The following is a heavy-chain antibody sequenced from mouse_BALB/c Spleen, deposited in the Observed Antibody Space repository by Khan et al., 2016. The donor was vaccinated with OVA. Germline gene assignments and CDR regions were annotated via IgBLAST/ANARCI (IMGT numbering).Heavy chain of an antibody. CDR2: ISYSGSI. J-gene: IGHJ4*01. CDR1: GYSITSGYA. V-gene: IGHV3-1*02. Sequence: EVQLVESGPDLVKPSQSLSLTCTVTGYSITSGYAWHWIRPFPGNKLEWMAYISYSGSINYNPSLKSRISVTRDTSKNQFFLQLNSVTSEDTATYYCTRDGNDMDYGGQGTSVTVSS. D-gene: IGHD2-1*01. CDR3: TRDGNDMDY.